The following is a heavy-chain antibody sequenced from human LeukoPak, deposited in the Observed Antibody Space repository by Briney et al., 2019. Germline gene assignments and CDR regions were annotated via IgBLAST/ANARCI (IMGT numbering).Heavy chain of an antibody. CDR3: AKGRPAAGQYYFDY. D-gene: IGHD6-13*01. CDR1: SGSISSGGYY. J-gene: IGHJ4*02. V-gene: IGHV4-31*03. CDR2: TSYSGST. Sequence: SETLSLTCTVSSGSISSGGYYWSWIRPLSGKGLEWIGSTSYSGSTYYNPSLKSRVTISLDTSKNQFSLKLTSVRAADTAVHYCAKGRPAAGQYYFDYWGQGTLVTVSS.